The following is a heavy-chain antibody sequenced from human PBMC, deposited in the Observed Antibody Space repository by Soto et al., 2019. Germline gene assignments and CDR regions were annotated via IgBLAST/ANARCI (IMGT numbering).Heavy chain of an antibody. CDR3: ARDCGFLEVDDSDDS. V-gene: IGHV3-23*01. Sequence: EVQLLESGGGLVQPGGSLRLSCEASGFTFSYYCLTWVREAPGRGLEWVSSIGRRGDAPFYADSVRGRFSISRDNSKNTLTLKLDRLRGEETARYYCARDCGFLEVDDSDDSWGPGTQVTVSS. J-gene: IGHJ5*01. D-gene: IGHD3-3*01. CDR2: IGRRGDAP. CDR1: GFTFSYYC.